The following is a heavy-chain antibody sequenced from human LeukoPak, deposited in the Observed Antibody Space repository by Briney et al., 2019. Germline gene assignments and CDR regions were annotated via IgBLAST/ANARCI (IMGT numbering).Heavy chain of an antibody. CDR3: AGDHGDYEFDY. Sequence: SETLSLTCTVSGGSISSYYWSWIRQPPGKGLEWIGYIYYSGSTNYNPSLKSRVTISVDTSKNQFSLKLSSVTAADTAVYYCAGDHGDYEFDYWGQGTLVTVSS. D-gene: IGHD4-17*01. J-gene: IGHJ4*02. CDR1: GGSISSYY. CDR2: IYYSGST. V-gene: IGHV4-59*01.